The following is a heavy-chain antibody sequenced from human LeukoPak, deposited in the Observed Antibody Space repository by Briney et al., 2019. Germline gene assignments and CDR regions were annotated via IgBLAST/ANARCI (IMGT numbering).Heavy chain of an antibody. J-gene: IGHJ6*03. D-gene: IGHD2-2*01. CDR3: ARVIVVPAKYYYYYMDV. CDR2: MYYSGST. CDR1: GGSISRYY. V-gene: IGHV4-59*01. Sequence: SETLSLTCAVSGGSISRYYRSGIRQPPGEGVEWVGYMYYSGSTNYNTSLKRRVTISVETSKNQFSLKRNSVTAADTAVYYCARVIVVPAKYYYYYMDVWGKGTTVTVSS.